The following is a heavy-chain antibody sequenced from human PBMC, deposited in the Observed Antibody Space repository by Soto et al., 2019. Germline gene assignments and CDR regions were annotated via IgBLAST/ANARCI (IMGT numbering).Heavy chain of an antibody. Sequence: QLHLVQSGAVVKKPGASVTVSYSASGYPVTAYYMHWVRQAPGRGLEWMGGINPATGAAKYTQTFTGRVTMTRATSTSTVFMVPSGLTCEDKAVFYCARGGGVGVAGSAAFDMWGQGTLVTVSS. CDR3: ARGGGVGVAGSAAFDM. D-gene: IGHD3-3*01. CDR2: INPATGAA. J-gene: IGHJ3*02. V-gene: IGHV1-2*02. CDR1: GYPVTAYY.